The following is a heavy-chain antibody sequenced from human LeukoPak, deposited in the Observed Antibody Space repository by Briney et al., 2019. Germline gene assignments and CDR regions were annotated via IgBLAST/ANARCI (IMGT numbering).Heavy chain of an antibody. J-gene: IGHJ4*02. Sequence: GGSLRLSCVASGFPFSSHAMSWVRQAPGKGLEWVSAISGSGGSTYYADSVKGRFTISRDNSKNTLYLQMNSLRAEDTAVYYCAKLYSSSWYPNYWGQGTLVTVSS. V-gene: IGHV3-23*01. CDR1: GFPFSSHA. D-gene: IGHD6-13*01. CDR2: ISGSGGST. CDR3: AKLYSSSWYPNY.